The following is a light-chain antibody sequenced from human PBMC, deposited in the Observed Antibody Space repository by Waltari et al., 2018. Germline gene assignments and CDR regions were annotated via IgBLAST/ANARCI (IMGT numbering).Light chain of an antibody. CDR1: QSVSRA. V-gene: IGKV3-20*01. J-gene: IGKJ1*01. Sequence: EIVLTQSPGTLSLSPGERVTLSCRASQSVSRALAWYQQKPGQAPRLLLYGASSRATGIPDRFSGSGSGTGFSRTISRLEPEDFAVYYCQHYVRLPVTFGQGTKVEIK. CDR2: GAS. CDR3: QHYVRLPVT.